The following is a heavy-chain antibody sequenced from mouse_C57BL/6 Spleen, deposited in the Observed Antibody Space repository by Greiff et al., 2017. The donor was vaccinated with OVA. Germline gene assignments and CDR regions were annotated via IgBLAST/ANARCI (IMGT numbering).Heavy chain of an antibody. D-gene: IGHD1-1*01. CDR3: TAWYYCCGSFFDY. Sequence: VQLQQSGAELVRPGASVKLSCTASGFTITDYYIHWVKQRPGQGLEWIGWIVPEGGDTEYAPKFQGKATMTADTSSNTAYLQLSSLTSEDTADDYCTAWYYCCGSFFDYWGQGTTLTVSS. CDR1: GFTITDYY. V-gene: IGHV14-1*01. CDR2: IVPEGGDT. J-gene: IGHJ2*01.